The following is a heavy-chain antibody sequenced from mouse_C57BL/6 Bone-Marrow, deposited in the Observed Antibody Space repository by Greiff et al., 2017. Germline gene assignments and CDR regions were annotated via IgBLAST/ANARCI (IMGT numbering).Heavy chain of an antibody. CDR3: AGSSSWWYFDV. V-gene: IGHV1-63*01. CDR2: IYPGGGYT. CDR1: GYTFTNYW. D-gene: IGHD1-1*01. J-gene: IGHJ1*03. Sequence: QVQLKQSGAELVRPGTSVKMSCKASGYTFTNYWIGWAKQRPGHGLEWIGDIYPGGGYTNYNEKFKGKATLTADKSSSTAYMQFSSLTSEDSAICYCAGSSSWWYFDVWGTGTTVTVSS.